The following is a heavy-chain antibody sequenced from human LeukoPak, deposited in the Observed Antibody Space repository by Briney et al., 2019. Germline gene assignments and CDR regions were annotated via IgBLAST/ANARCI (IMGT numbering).Heavy chain of an antibody. V-gene: IGHV1-18*01. CDR2: ISACNGNT. CDR1: GYTFTSYG. Sequence: ASVKVSCKASGYTFTSYGISWVRQAPGQGLEWMGWISACNGNTNYAQKLQGRVTMTTDTSTSTAYMELRSLRSDDTAVYYCARDPKYCSSTSCDGFDYWGQGTLVTVSS. CDR3: ARDPKYCSSTSCDGFDY. J-gene: IGHJ4*02. D-gene: IGHD2-2*01.